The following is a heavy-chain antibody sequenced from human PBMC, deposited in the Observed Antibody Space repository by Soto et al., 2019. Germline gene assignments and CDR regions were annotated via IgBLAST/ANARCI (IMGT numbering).Heavy chain of an antibody. D-gene: IGHD3-22*01. J-gene: IGHJ4*02. CDR3: ARSDSSGHGGDY. CDR1: GYTFTSYD. CDR2: MNPNSGNT. V-gene: IGHV1-8*01. Sequence: ASVKVSCKVSGYTFTSYDINWVRQATGQGLEWMGWMNPNSGNTGYAQKFQGRVTMTRNTSISTAYMELSSLRSEDTAVYYCARSDSSGHGGDYWGQGTLVTVSS.